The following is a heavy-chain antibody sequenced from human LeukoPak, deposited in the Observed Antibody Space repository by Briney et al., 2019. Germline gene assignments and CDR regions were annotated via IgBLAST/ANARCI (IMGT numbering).Heavy chain of an antibody. CDR3: ARAPRLAVAGTEFDY. V-gene: IGHV3-66*01. J-gene: IGHJ4*02. Sequence: GGSPRLSCAASEFSVGSNYMTWVRQAPGKGLEWVSLIYSGGSTYYADSVKGRFTISRDNSKNTLYLQMNSLRAEDTAVYYCARAPRLAVAGTEFDYWGQGTLVTVSS. D-gene: IGHD6-19*01. CDR1: EFSVGSNY. CDR2: IYSGGST.